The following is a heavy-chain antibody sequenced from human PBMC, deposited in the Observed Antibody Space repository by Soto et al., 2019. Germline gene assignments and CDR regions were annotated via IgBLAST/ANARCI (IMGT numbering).Heavy chain of an antibody. Sequence: EVQLVESGGGLIQPGGSLRLSCAASGFTFSSYAMSWVRQAPGKGLEWVSAISGSGGSTYYADSVKGRFTISRDNSKNTLYLQMNSLRAEDTAVYYCAKGQNYGSGLGYNWFDPWGQGTLVTVSS. CDR3: AKGQNYGSGLGYNWFDP. CDR1: GFTFSSYA. V-gene: IGHV3-23*04. CDR2: ISGSGGST. J-gene: IGHJ5*02. D-gene: IGHD3-10*01.